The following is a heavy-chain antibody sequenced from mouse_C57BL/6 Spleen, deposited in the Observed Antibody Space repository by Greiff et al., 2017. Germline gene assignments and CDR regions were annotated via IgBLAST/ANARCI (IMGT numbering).Heavy chain of an antibody. CDR1: GFNIKDYY. V-gene: IGHV14-1*01. D-gene: IGHD2-10*01. J-gene: IGHJ2*01. Sequence: VQLQQSGAELVRPGASVKLSCTASGFNIKDYYMHWVKQRPEQGLEWIGRIDPEDGATEYAPKFQGKATMTADPSSNTAYLQLSSLTSEDTAVYYCTTLLLSGYWGQGTTRTVSS. CDR3: TTLLLSGY. CDR2: IDPEDGAT.